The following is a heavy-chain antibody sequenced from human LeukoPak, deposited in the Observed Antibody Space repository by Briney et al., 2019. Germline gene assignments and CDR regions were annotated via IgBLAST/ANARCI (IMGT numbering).Heavy chain of an antibody. CDR2: ISAFNGNT. CDR1: GYTFTSFA. Sequence: GASVKVSCKTSGYTFTSFAISWVRQAPGQNLEWMGWISAFNGNTHYAQNLQGRVTMTTDPSTSTVYMELSSLRSEDTAVYYCARDLGGGYSYGWVDYWGQGTLVTVSS. J-gene: IGHJ4*02. V-gene: IGHV1-18*01. CDR3: ARDLGGGYSYGWVDY. D-gene: IGHD5-18*01.